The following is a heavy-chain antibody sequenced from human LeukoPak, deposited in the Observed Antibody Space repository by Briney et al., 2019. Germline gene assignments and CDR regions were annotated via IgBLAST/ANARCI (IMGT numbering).Heavy chain of an antibody. Sequence: GGSLRLSCAASGFTFSSYAMSWVRQAPGKGLEWVSAISASGTTTYYADSVQGRFTISRDNSKNTLYLQMNSLRAEDTAVYYCAKSSIFYDSSGYYVGEKYYFDYWGHGTLVTVSS. J-gene: IGHJ4*01. CDR2: ISASGTTT. D-gene: IGHD3-22*01. CDR1: GFTFSSYA. CDR3: AKSSIFYDSSGYYVGEKYYFDY. V-gene: IGHV3-23*01.